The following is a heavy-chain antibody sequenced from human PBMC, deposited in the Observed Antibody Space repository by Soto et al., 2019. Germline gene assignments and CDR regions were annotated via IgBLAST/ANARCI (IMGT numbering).Heavy chain of an antibody. Sequence: SLRLSCAASGFTVSSNYMSWVRQAPGKGLEWVSVIYSGGSTYYADSVKGRFTISRDNSKNTLYLQMNSLRAEDTAVYYCARQTASKDYYGSSGYSHFDYWGQGTLVTVSS. CDR1: GFTVSSNY. J-gene: IGHJ4*02. CDR2: IYSGGST. CDR3: ARQTASKDYYGSSGYSHFDY. V-gene: IGHV3-53*01. D-gene: IGHD3-22*01.